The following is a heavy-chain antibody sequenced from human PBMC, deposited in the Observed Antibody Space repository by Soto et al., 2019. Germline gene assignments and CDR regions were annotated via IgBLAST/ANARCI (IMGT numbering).Heavy chain of an antibody. CDR2: IYHSGST. CDR3: ARAWPSVDSYGSGVMDV. Sequence: QVQLQESGPGLVKPSGTLSVTCAVSGGSISSCNWWNWVRQPPGKGLEWIGEIYHSGSTNYNPSLRSRVTISLDKSKNQFSLRVKSVTAADTAEYYCARAWPSVDSYGSGVMDVWGQGTTVTVSS. V-gene: IGHV4-4*02. CDR1: GGSISSCNW. D-gene: IGHD5-18*01. J-gene: IGHJ6*02.